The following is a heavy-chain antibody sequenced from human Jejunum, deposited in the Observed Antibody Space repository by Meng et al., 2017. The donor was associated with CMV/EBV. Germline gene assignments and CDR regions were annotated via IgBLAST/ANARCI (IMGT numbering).Heavy chain of an antibody. Sequence: ASGFTVSSNYMSWVRRAPGKGLEWVSVIYSGGSTYYADSVKGRFTISRDNSKNTLYLQMNSLRAEDTAVYYCARDTTYGTGSWSDFWGQGTLVTVSS. CDR1: GFTVSSNY. J-gene: IGHJ5*01. V-gene: IGHV3-53*01. CDR2: IYSGGST. D-gene: IGHD3-10*01. CDR3: ARDTTYGTGSWSDF.